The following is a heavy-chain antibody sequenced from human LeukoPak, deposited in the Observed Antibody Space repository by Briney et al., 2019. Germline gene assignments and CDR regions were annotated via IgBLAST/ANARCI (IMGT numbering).Heavy chain of an antibody. Sequence: GGSLRLSCAASGFTFTNYAMSWVRQAPGKGLEWVSAISGIGGSTYYADSVKGRFTISKDNSKNTLYLQMNSLRAEDTAIYYCAKAHDFWSGYYGSGWSDPWGQGTLVTVSS. V-gene: IGHV3-23*01. CDR1: GFTFTNYA. D-gene: IGHD3-3*01. CDR3: AKAHDFWSGYYGSGWSDP. J-gene: IGHJ5*02. CDR2: ISGIGGST.